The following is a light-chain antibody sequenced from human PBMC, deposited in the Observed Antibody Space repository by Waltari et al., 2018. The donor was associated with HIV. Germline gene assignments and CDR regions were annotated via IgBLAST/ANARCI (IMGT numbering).Light chain of an antibody. CDR3: ATWDISLSAVV. CDR1: SNNVGNQG. CDR2: RDN. J-gene: IGLJ2*01. Sequence: QAGLTQPPSVSKGMRQTATLTCTGNSNNVGNQGEAWLQQHQGHPPKLLSYRDNKRASGISARLSAARAGNTASRTITGVQPEDAADYFCATWDISLSAVVFGGGTTLTVL. V-gene: IGLV10-54*01.